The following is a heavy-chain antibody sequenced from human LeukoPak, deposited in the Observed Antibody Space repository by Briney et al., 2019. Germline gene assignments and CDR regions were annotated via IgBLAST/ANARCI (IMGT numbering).Heavy chain of an antibody. V-gene: IGHV5-51*01. CDR3: ASQHYYDSSGYSGATA. Sequence: GESLKISCKGSGYSFTSYWIGWVRQMPGKGLEWMGIIYPGDSDTRCSPSFQGQVTISADKSISTAYLQWSSLKAPDTAMYYCASQHYYDSSGYSGATAWGQGTMVTVSS. D-gene: IGHD3-22*01. J-gene: IGHJ3*01. CDR1: GYSFTSYW. CDR2: IYPGDSDT.